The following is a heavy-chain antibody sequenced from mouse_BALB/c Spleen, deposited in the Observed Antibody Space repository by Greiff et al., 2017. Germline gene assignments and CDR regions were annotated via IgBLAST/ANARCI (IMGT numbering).Heavy chain of an antibody. CDR2: ISSGSSTI. CDR1: GFTFSSFG. J-gene: IGHJ4*01. Sequence: EVQLVESGGGLVQPGGSRKLSCAASGFTFSSFGMHWVRQAPEKGLEWVAYISSGSSTIYYADTVKGRFTISRDNPKNTLFLQMTSLRSEDTAMYYCARSGYDGYYNYAMDYWGQGTSVTVSS. D-gene: IGHD2-3*01. CDR3: ARSGYDGYYNYAMDY. V-gene: IGHV5-17*02.